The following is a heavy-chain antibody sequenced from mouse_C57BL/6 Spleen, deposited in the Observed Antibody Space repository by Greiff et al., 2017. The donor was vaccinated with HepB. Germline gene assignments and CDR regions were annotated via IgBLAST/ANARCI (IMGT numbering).Heavy chain of an antibody. D-gene: IGHD2-1*01. CDR3: ARSDSGIDYGNYRYFDV. V-gene: IGHV1-53*01. Sequence: QVQLQQPGPELVKPGASVKLSCKASGYTFTSYWMHWVKQKPGQGLEWIGNINPSNGGTNYNEKFKSKATLTVDKSSSTAYMQLSSLTSEDSAVYYCARSDSGIDYGNYRYFDVWGTGTTVTVSS. J-gene: IGHJ1*03. CDR1: GYTFTSYW. CDR2: INPSNGGT.